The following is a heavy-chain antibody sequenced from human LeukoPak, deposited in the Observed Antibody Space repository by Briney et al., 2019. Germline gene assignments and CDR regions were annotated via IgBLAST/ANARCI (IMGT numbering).Heavy chain of an antibody. V-gene: IGHV3-30*18. Sequence: PGTSLTLSCAASGFIFNNYVIHWVRQAPGKGLEWVAIFSSDAQNDFYADSVKGRFTTSRDDSKNTLYLQMNSLRAEDTAVYYCAKVLAALDKGAFDIWGQGTMVTVSS. CDR2: FSSDAQND. CDR3: AKVLAALDKGAFDI. D-gene: IGHD6-6*01. J-gene: IGHJ3*02. CDR1: GFIFNNYV.